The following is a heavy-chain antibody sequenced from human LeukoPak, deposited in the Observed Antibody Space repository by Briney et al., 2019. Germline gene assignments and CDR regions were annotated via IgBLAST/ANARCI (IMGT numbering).Heavy chain of an antibody. J-gene: IGHJ3*02. Sequence: GGSLRLSCAASGFTLCSYRMNWVRQAPGKGLEWVSSISSSSSYIYYADSVKGRFTISRDNAKNSLYLQMNSLRAEDRAVYYCATDYGHNYAFDIWGQGTMVTVSS. CDR3: ATDYGHNYAFDI. CDR1: GFTLCSYR. CDR2: ISSSSSYI. D-gene: IGHD5-24*01. V-gene: IGHV3-21*01.